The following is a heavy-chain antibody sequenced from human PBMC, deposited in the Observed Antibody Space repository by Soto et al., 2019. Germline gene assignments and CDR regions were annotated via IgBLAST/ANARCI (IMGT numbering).Heavy chain of an antibody. CDR3: ASIYDSSGYYYGNNWFDP. Sequence: SEPLSMTCTVSGASMGRGDYYWRGIREHRGKGLEWIGYIYYSGGTYYNPSLKSRVTISVDTSKNQFSLELSSVTAADTAVYYCASIYDSSGYYYGNNWFDPWGQGTLVTVSS. V-gene: IGHV4-31*02. J-gene: IGHJ5*02. CDR1: GASMGRGDYY. D-gene: IGHD3-22*01. CDR2: IYYSGGT.